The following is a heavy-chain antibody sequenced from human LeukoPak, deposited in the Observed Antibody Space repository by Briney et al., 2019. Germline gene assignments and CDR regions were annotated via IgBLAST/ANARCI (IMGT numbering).Heavy chain of an antibody. CDR1: GFTFGDFA. CDR2: GRAKAYGATK. CDR3: TRGSGRLEY. J-gene: IGHJ4*02. V-gene: IGHV3-49*04. Sequence: GGSLRLSCSASGFTFGDFAMTWVRQAPGKGLEWVGIGRAKAYGATKEYAASVKGRFTISRDDSKSVAYLQMDNLKTEDTGIYYCTRGSGRLEYWGQGTRVTVSS. D-gene: IGHD5-12*01.